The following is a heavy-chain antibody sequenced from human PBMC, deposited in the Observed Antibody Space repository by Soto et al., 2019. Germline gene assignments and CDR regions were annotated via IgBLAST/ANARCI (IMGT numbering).Heavy chain of an antibody. CDR2: MYYSGTT. Sequence: QLRLQESGPGLVRPSEPLSLTCTVSGGSISSGTYYWGWIRQSPGKGLEWIGSMYYSGTTYYNPSLKSLATISVDMSKNQFSLNLSSVTAADTAVYFCTIVRPTSNWYSFDIWGQGTLVTVS. CDR1: GGSISSGTYY. J-gene: IGHJ3*02. CDR3: TIVRPTSNWYSFDI. V-gene: IGHV4-39*01. D-gene: IGHD6-13*01.